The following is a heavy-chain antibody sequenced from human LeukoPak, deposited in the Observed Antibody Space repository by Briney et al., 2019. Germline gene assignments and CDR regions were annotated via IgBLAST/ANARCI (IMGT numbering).Heavy chain of an antibody. CDR3: AKVRAEDYYYYMDV. Sequence: GGSLRLSCAASGFTFSSYSMNWVRQAPGKGLEWVSAISGSGGSTYYADSVKGRFTISRDSSKNTLYLQMNSLRAEDTAVYYCAKVRAEDYYYYMDVWGKGTTVTVSS. J-gene: IGHJ6*03. CDR1: GFTFSSYS. CDR2: ISGSGGST. V-gene: IGHV3-23*01.